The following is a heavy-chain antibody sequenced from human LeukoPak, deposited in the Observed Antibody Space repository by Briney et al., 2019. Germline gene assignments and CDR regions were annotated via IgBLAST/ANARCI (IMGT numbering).Heavy chain of an antibody. D-gene: IGHD2-2*01. V-gene: IGHV1-69*05. J-gene: IGHJ6*03. CDR3: ARALLGYCSSISCPMGYYYYYMDV. Sequence: WASVKVSCKASGGTFSSYAISWVRQAPGQGLEWMGGIIPIFATANYAQKFQGRVTITTDESTSTAYMELSSLRSEDTAVYYCARALLGYCSSISCPMGYYYYYMDVWGKGTTVTVSS. CDR2: IIPIFATA. CDR1: GGTFSSYA.